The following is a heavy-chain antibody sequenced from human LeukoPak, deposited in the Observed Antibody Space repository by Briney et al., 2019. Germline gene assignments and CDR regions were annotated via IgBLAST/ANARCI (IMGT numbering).Heavy chain of an antibody. V-gene: IGHV4-39*01. D-gene: IGHD3-16*01. CDR2: LYYSGSS. J-gene: IGHJ4*02. CDR1: GGTISSSDSY. Sequence: SETLSLTCTVSGGTISSSDSYRGWIRQPPGKGLEWIGSLYYSGSSYYNPSLKSRVTISVDTSKNQFSLKLSSVTAADTAVYYCVVMPGYWGQGTLVTVSS. CDR3: VVMPGY.